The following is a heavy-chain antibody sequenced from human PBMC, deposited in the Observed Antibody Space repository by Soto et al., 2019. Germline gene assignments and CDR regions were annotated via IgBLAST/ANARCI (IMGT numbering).Heavy chain of an antibody. V-gene: IGHV3-30-3*01. CDR2: ISYDGSNK. J-gene: IGHJ6*02. CDR3: ARDSYYDSSGYWPPWYYYYGMDV. CDR1: GFTFSSYA. Sequence: PGGSLRLSCAASGFTFSSYAMHWVRQAPGKGLEWVAVISYDGSNKYYADSVKGRFTISRDNSKNTLYLQMNSLRAEDTAVYYCARDSYYDSSGYWPPWYYYYGMDVWGQGTTVTVSS. D-gene: IGHD3-22*01.